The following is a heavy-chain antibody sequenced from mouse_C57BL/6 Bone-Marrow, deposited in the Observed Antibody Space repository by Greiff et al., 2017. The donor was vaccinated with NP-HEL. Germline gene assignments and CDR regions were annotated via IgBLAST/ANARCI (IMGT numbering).Heavy chain of an antibody. D-gene: IGHD1-1*01. CDR3: TRNYGSPPWYFDV. CDR2: IDPETGGT. Sequence: VQLQESGAELVRPGASVTLSCKASGYTFTDYEMHWVKQTPVHGLEWIGAIDPETGGTAYNQKFKGKAILTADKSSSTAYMELRSLTSEDSAVYYCTRNYGSPPWYFDVWGTGTTVTVSS. J-gene: IGHJ1*03. CDR1: GYTFTDYE. V-gene: IGHV1-15*01.